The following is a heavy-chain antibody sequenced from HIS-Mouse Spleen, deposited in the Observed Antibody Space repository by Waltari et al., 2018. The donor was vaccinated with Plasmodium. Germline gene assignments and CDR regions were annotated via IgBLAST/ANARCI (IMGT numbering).Heavy chain of an antibody. CDR1: RLALSSYW. CDR3: ASSWYWYFDL. CDR2: IKQDGSEK. D-gene: IGHD6-13*01. V-gene: IGHV3-7*01. J-gene: IGHJ2*01. Sequence: EVQPVESGGVLVRLGGYLSLSRADSRLALSSYWMRWVRQDTGKGLEWVANIKQDGSEKYYVDSVKVRFTISRDNAKNSLYLQMNSLRAEDTAVYYCASSWYWYFDLWGRGTLVTVSS.